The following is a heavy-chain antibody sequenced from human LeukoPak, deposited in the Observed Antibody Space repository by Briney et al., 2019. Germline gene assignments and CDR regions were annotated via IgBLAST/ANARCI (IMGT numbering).Heavy chain of an antibody. CDR1: GYTFTSYD. J-gene: IGHJ5*02. Sequence: ASVKVSCKASGYTFTSYDINWVRQAPGQRLEWMGWMNPNSGNTGYAQKFQGRVTMTKNTSISTAYMELSSLRSEDTAVYYCARGGLNYYGSGSYYIWFEAWGQGGLDTVSS. V-gene: IGHV1-8*01. D-gene: IGHD3-10*01. CDR2: MNPNSGNT. CDR3: ARGGLNYYGSGSYYIWFEA.